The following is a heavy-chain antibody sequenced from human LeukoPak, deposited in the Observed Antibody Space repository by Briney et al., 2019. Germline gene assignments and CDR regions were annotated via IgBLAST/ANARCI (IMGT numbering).Heavy chain of an antibody. D-gene: IGHD6-13*01. CDR1: GYTFTSYD. J-gene: IGHJ6*03. CDR2: MNPNSGNT. V-gene: IGHV1-8*01. CDR3: ARDYRGIAAAGKGSYYYYYYMDV. Sequence: ASVKVSCKASGYTFTSYDINWVRQATGQGLEWMGWMNPNSGNTDYAQKFQGRVTMTRNTSISTAYMELSSLRSEDTAVYYCARDYRGIAAAGKGSYYYYYYMDVWGKGTTVTVSS.